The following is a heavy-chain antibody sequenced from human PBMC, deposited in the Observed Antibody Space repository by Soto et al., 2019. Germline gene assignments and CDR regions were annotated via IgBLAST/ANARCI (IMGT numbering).Heavy chain of an antibody. CDR2: IWFDGSDK. Sequence: VGSLRLSCAASSFTFSSYGMHWVRQAPGKGLEWVALIWFDGSDKYYTDSVKGRFTISRDNSKNTLYLQMNSLRAEDTAVYYCARLYCSSSSCYSVGAFDIRGQGTMVTVSS. CDR1: SFTFSSYG. D-gene: IGHD2-2*01. V-gene: IGHV3-33*01. J-gene: IGHJ3*02. CDR3: ARLYCSSSSCYSVGAFDI.